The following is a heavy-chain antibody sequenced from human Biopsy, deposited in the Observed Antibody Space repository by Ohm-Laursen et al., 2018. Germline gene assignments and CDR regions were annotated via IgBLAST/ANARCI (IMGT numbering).Heavy chain of an antibody. Sequence: SDTLSLTCIVSGGSVSTYNYYWTWIRQPPGKGLEWIGYIFYSGTTKYNPSLKRRVRISLDTAKNQFSLNLRSVTAADTATYFCARAYYYGAGSYYSPWMEVRGQGTTVSVS. CDR2: IFYSGTT. J-gene: IGHJ6*02. D-gene: IGHD3-10*01. CDR1: GGSVSTYNYY. V-gene: IGHV4-61*01. CDR3: ARAYYYGAGSYYSPWMEV.